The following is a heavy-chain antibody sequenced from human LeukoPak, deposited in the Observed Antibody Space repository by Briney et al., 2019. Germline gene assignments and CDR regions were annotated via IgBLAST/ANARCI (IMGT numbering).Heavy chain of an antibody. CDR1: GDSVTSSY. D-gene: IGHD2-15*01. CDR3: ARLDCLVEGCYNH. J-gene: IGHJ4*02. CDR2: VSSDGTT. V-gene: IGHV4-59*08. Sequence: PSETLSLTCSVSGDSVTSSYWNWIRQPPGKGLERIGYVSSDGTTNYTPSLRSRLIMSVDTAKNDISLILTSVTAADTAIYYCARLDCLVEGCYNHWGRGTLVTVSS.